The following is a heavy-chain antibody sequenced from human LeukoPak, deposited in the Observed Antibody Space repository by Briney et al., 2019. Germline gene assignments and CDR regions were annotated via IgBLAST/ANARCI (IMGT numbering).Heavy chain of an antibody. CDR1: GFTFSSYS. Sequence: GGSLRLSCAASGFTFSSYSMNWVRQAPGKGLEWVSYISSSSSTIYYADSVKGRFTISRDNAKNSLYLQMNSLRAEDTAVYYCARDPVGAPSGAFDIWGQGTMVTVSS. J-gene: IGHJ3*02. CDR3: ARDPVGAPSGAFDI. D-gene: IGHD1-26*01. V-gene: IGHV3-48*01. CDR2: ISSSSSTI.